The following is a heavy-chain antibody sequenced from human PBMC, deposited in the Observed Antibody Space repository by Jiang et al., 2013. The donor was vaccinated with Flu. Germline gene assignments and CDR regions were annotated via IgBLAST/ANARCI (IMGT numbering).Heavy chain of an antibody. D-gene: IGHD3-10*01. CDR1: GFTFSSYW. CDR2: IKQDGSEK. Sequence: QLLESGGGLVQPGGSLRLSCAASGFTFSSYWMSWVRQAPGKGLEWVANIKQDGSEKYYVDSVKGRFTISRDNAKNSLYLQMNSLRAEDTAVYYCARESGIYYGSGRQDYWGQGTLVTVSS. CDR3: ARESGIYYGSGRQDY. V-gene: IGHV3-7*03. J-gene: IGHJ4*02.